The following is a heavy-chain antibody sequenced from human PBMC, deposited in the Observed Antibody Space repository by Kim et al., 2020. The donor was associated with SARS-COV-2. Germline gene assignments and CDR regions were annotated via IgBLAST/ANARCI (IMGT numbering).Heavy chain of an antibody. CDR3: ARPTSPGYSYGYWNY. CDR1: GGSISSSSYY. CDR2: IYYSGST. J-gene: IGHJ4*02. V-gene: IGHV4-39*01. D-gene: IGHD5-18*01. Sequence: SETLSLTCTVSGGSISSSSYYWGWIRQPPGKGLEWIGSIYYSGSTYYNPSLKSRVTISVDTSKNQFSLKLSSVTAADTAVYYCARPTSPGYSYGYWNYWGQGTLVTVSP.